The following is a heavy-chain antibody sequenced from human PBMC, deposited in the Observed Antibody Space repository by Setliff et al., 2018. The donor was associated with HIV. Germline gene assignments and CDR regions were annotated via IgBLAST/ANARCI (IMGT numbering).Heavy chain of an antibody. D-gene: IGHD6-19*01. V-gene: IGHV4-34*01. CDR3: ARGVYSSGWYLLHRLDP. CDR2: IDHSGST. J-gene: IGHJ5*02. Sequence: SETLSLTCAVYGVSFSGYYWNWIRQTPGKGLEWIGEIDHSGSTNYNPSLKSRVTISLDTSKNQFSLRLTSVTAADTAVYYCARGVYSSGWYLLHRLDPWGQGVLVTVSS. CDR1: GVSFSGYY.